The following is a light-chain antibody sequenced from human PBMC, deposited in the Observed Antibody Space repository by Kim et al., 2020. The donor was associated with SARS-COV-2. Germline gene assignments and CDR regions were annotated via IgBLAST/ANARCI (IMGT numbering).Light chain of an antibody. CDR2: DAS. CDR1: QSVSSY. Sequence: EIVLTQSPATLSLSPGERATLSCRASQSVSSYLAWYQQKPGQAPRLLIYDASNRATGIPARFSGSGSGTDFTLTISSLEPEDFAVYYSKQSSNWRLTLGGGTKV. J-gene: IGKJ4*01. V-gene: IGKV3-11*01. CDR3: KQSSNWRLT.